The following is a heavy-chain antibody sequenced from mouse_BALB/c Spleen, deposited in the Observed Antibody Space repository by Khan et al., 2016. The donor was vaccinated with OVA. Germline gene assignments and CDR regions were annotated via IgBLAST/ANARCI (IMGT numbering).Heavy chain of an antibody. Sequence: EVELVESRGGLVKPGGSLKLSCAASGFTFSNYGMSWVRQTPEKRLEWVATISSGGSFTYYPDSVKGRFTISRDNANNTLYLQMRSLRSEDTAMYYCTRTHGYYGSNYFDYWGQGSTLTVSS. V-gene: IGHV5-9-3*01. CDR2: ISSGGSFT. D-gene: IGHD1-1*01. CDR1: GFTFSNYG. CDR3: TRTHGYYGSNYFDY. J-gene: IGHJ2*01.